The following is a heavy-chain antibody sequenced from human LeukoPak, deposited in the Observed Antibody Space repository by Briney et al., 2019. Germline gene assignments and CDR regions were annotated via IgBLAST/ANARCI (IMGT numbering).Heavy chain of an antibody. J-gene: IGHJ4*02. Sequence: SETLSLTCAVSGYSISNAYYWGWIRQPPGKGLEWIASMYHSGSTYYNPSLKSRVTISVDTSKNQFSLKLNSVTVADTAVYYCVRHPRYSTGWAIDYWGQGTLVTVSS. CDR1: GYSISNAYY. CDR3: VRHPRYSTGWAIDY. CDR2: MYHSGST. V-gene: IGHV4-38-2*01. D-gene: IGHD6-19*01.